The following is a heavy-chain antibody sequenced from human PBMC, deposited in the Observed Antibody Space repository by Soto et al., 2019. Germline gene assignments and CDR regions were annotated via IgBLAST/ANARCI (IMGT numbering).Heavy chain of an antibody. CDR2: TTGSGANK. Sequence: EVNLLESGGGVVQPGESLRISCVGSGFTFKNYAMTWVRQAPGKGLEWVSGTTGSGANKHYADSVRGRFTISRDNSKKTLYLEMKRLRVEDTAVYYCAKDGDFGEDGPAEYFEQWGQGTLVTVSS. CDR1: GFTFKNYA. J-gene: IGHJ1*01. D-gene: IGHD4-17*01. CDR3: AKDGDFGEDGPAEYFEQ. V-gene: IGHV3-23*01.